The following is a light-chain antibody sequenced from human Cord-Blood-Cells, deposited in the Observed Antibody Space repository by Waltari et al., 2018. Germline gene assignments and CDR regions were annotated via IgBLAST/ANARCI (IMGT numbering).Light chain of an antibody. J-gene: IGLJ3*02. Sequence: QSVLTQPPSASGTPGQRVTISCSGSSSNIGSNYVYWYQQLPGTAPKLIIYRNKPRPSGVPDRFAGSKSGTSASLAISGLRSEDEADYYCAAWDDSLSGWVFGGGTKLTVL. CDR1: SSNIGSNY. V-gene: IGLV1-47*01. CDR3: AAWDDSLSGWV. CDR2: RNK.